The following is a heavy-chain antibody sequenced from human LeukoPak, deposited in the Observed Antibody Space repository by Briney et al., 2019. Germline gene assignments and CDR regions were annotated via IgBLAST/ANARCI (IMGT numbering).Heavy chain of an antibody. D-gene: IGHD3-10*01. J-gene: IGHJ4*02. CDR2: TYYRSTWSN. CDR3: ARVSSGVFGY. CDR1: GDSVSSNTVT. Sequence: SQTLSLTCAISGDSVSSNTVTWNWIRQSPSRGLEWLGRTYYRSTWSNDYAVSMKSRITINPDTSKNQFSLQLNSVTPEDTAVYYCARVSSGVFGYWGQGTLVTASS. V-gene: IGHV6-1*01.